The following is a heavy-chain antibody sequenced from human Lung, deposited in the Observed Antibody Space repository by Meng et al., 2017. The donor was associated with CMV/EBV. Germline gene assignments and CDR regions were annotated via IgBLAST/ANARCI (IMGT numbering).Heavy chain of an antibody. CDR3: AKQGARSVETTMVPYGEFDY. CDR1: GGSISSGDYY. CDR2: VYYTGRA. Sequence: SXTLSLTCIVSGGSISSGDYYWGWIRQSPGKALEWIGSVYYTGRADYSPSLKNRVTISVDTSRNQFSLNLHSVTAADTALYYCAKQGARSVETTMVPYGEFDYWGQGAXVTCCS. J-gene: IGHJ4*02. D-gene: IGHD5-18*01. V-gene: IGHV4-39*01.